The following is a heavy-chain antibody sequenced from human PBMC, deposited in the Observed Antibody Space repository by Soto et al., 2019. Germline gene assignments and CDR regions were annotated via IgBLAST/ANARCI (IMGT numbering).Heavy chain of an antibody. Sequence: GGSLRLSCAASGFTFSSYDMHWVRQATGKGLEWVSAIGTAGDTYYPGSVKGRFTISRENAKNSLYLQMNSLRAEDTAVYYCARDRRDVHCTNGVCYKRSYYYYGMDVWGQGTTVTVSS. CDR2: IGTAGDT. CDR3: ARDRRDVHCTNGVCYKRSYYYYGMDV. J-gene: IGHJ6*02. CDR1: GFTFSSYD. D-gene: IGHD2-8*01. V-gene: IGHV3-13*01.